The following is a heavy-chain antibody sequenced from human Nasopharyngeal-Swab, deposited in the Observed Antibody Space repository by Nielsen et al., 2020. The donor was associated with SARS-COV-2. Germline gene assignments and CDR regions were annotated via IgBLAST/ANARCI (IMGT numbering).Heavy chain of an antibody. J-gene: IGHJ6*02. CDR1: GFTFDDYA. D-gene: IGHD5-18*01. CDR2: ISWNSGSI. Sequence: SLKISCAASGFTFDDYAMHWVRQAQGKGLEWVSGISWNSGSIGYADSVKGRFTISRDNAKNSLYLQMNGLRVEDTALYYCAKDYAMVAYFYYGLDVWGQGTTVTVSS. CDR3: AKDYAMVAYFYYGLDV. V-gene: IGHV3-9*01.